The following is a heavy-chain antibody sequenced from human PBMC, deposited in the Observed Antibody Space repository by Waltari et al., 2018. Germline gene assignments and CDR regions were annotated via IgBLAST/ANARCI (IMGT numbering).Heavy chain of an antibody. V-gene: IGHV5-10-1*01. CDR1: GSGFTSPW. Sequence: EVQLVQSGAAVKKPEASLRIFCAGSGSGFTSPWISWVRQMPGKGLEWVGRIDPSDSFRNYGPAFEGHVTISVDQSLRTAYLQWDSLKASDTAIYYCVRHRTTYPLEIDYWGQGTLVTVSS. J-gene: IGHJ4*02. D-gene: IGHD2-2*01. CDR2: IDPSDSFR. CDR3: VRHRTTYPLEIDY.